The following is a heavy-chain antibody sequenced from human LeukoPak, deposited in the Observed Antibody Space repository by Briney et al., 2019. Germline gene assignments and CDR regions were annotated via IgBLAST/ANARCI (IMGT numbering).Heavy chain of an antibody. CDR2: INPNSGGT. D-gene: IGHD6-19*01. CDR3: ARARIAVAGTPWFDP. J-gene: IGHJ5*02. V-gene: IGHV1-2*02. Sequence: ASVNVSCTASVYTFTAYYMHWVRHAPGQRLEWMGWINPNSGGTNYTQKFQGRVTMTRDTSISTAYTELSRLRSDDTAVYYCARARIAVAGTPWFDPWGQGTLVTVSS. CDR1: VYTFTAYY.